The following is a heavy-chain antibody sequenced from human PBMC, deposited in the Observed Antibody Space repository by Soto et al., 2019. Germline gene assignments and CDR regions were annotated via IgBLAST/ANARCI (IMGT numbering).Heavy chain of an antibody. V-gene: IGHV4-39*01. D-gene: IGHD3-10*01. CDR2: IYYSGST. CDR3: ARHYYGSGTTYY. Sequence: SETLSLTCTVSGGSISSSNYYWGWIRQPPGKGLEWIGGIYYSGSTYYNPSLKSRVTISVDTSKNHFSLKLNSVTAADTAVYYCARHYYGSGTTYYWGQGTLVTVYS. J-gene: IGHJ4*02. CDR1: GGSISSSNYY.